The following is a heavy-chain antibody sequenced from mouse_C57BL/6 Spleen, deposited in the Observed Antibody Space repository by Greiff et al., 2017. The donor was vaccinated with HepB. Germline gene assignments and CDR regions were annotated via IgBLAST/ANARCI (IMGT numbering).Heavy chain of an antibody. CDR1: GFTFSSYT. V-gene: IGHV5-9*01. J-gene: IGHJ4*01. D-gene: IGHD2-4*01. CDR2: ISGGGGNT. CDR3: ARGYYDYDGGAMDY. Sequence: EVQVVESGGGLVKPGGSLKLSCAASGFTFSSYTMSWVRQTPEKRLEWVATISGGGGNTYYPDSVKGRFTISRDNAKNTLYLQMSSLRSEDTALYYCARGYYDYDGGAMDYWGQGTSVTVSS.